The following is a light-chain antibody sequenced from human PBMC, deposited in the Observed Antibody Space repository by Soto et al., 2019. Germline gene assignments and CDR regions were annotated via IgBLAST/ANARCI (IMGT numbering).Light chain of an antibody. CDR2: LGS. CDR3: VHALQSPPT. J-gene: IGKJ5*01. V-gene: IGKV2-28*01. CDR1: QSLLHSNGYNY. Sequence: DIVMTQSPLSLPVTPGEPASISCRSSQSLLHSNGYNYLDWYLQKPGPSPQLLLSLGSNRASGVPNRFSGSGSGTDFTLKISRVEAEDVGVYYGVHALQSPPTFCQGTRLEIK.